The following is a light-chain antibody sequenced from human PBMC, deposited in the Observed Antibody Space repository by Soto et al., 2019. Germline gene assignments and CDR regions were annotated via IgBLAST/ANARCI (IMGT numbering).Light chain of an antibody. CDR3: QQYNSFPYT. Sequence: DIQMTQSPSTLSAYVGDRVTITCRASQSLSSWLAWYQQKPGKAPNLLIYRASSLESGVPSRFSGSGSGTEFTLTISSLQPDDFATYWCQQYNSFPYTFGQGTKLEIK. CDR2: RAS. CDR1: QSLSSW. V-gene: IGKV1-5*03. J-gene: IGKJ2*01.